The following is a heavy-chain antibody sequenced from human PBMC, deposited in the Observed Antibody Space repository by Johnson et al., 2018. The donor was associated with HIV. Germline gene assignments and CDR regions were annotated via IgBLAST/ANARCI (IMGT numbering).Heavy chain of an antibody. J-gene: IGHJ3*02. CDR3: AKDGYSYVFDAFDI. V-gene: IGHV3-7*03. D-gene: IGHD5-18*01. Sequence: VLLVESGGGLVQPGGSLRLSCAASGFTFSSYWMSWVRQAQGKGLEWVANIKQDGSEKYYVDSVKGRFTISRDNAKNSLYLQMNSLRAEDTALYYCAKDGYSYVFDAFDIWGQGTMVTVSS. CDR2: IKQDGSEK. CDR1: GFTFSSYW.